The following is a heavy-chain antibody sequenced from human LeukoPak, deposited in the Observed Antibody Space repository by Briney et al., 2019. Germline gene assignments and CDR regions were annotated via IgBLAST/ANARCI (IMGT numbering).Heavy chain of an antibody. V-gene: IGHV3-21*05. Sequence: GGSLRLSCAASGFTFRSYSMNWVRQAPGKGLEWVSYISSSSSYIYYADSVKGRFTISRDNAKNSLYLQMNSLRAEDTAVYYCARDEGTAMVSYFDYWGQGTLVTVSS. J-gene: IGHJ4*02. CDR3: ARDEGTAMVSYFDY. D-gene: IGHD5-18*01. CDR2: ISSSSSYI. CDR1: GFTFRSYS.